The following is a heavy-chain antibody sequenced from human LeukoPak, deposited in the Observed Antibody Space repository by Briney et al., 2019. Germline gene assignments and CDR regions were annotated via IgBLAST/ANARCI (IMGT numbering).Heavy chain of an antibody. CDR1: GFTFSSHG. V-gene: IGHV3-30*02. Sequence: GRSLRLSCAAVGFTFSSHGMHWVRQASSKWLELVAFIRYDGSNKYYADSVKGRFTISRDNSKNTLYLQMNSLRAEDTAVYYCAKDRYSYGSGSYTWSDYWGQGTLVTVSS. J-gene: IGHJ4*02. CDR3: AKDRYSYGSGSYTWSDY. D-gene: IGHD3-10*01. CDR2: IRYDGSNK.